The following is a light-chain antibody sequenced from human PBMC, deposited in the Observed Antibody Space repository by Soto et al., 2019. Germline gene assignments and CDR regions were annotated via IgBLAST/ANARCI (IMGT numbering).Light chain of an antibody. J-gene: IGLJ2*01. V-gene: IGLV1-40*01. Sequence: QSVLTQPPSVSGAPGQRVTISCTGSSSNIGAGYDVHWYQQLPGTAPKLLIYVNSDRPSGVPDRFSGSRSGTSASLAITGRQAEEEADYYCQSYDSSLSGVVFGGGTKLTVL. CDR3: QSYDSSLSGVV. CDR2: VNS. CDR1: SSNIGAGYD.